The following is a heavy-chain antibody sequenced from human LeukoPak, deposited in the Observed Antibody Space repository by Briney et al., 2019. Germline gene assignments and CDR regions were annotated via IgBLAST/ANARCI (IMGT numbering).Heavy chain of an antibody. Sequence: PGGSPRLSCAASGFTVSSNYMSWVRQAPGKGLEWVSVIYSGGSTYYADSVKGRFTISRDNSKNTLYLQMNSLRAEDTAVYYCARDRHSSSWYGPPDYYYYGMDVWGQGTTVTVSS. CDR3: ARDRHSSSWYGPPDYYYYGMDV. V-gene: IGHV3-53*01. CDR2: IYSGGST. CDR1: GFTVSSNY. J-gene: IGHJ6*02. D-gene: IGHD6-13*01.